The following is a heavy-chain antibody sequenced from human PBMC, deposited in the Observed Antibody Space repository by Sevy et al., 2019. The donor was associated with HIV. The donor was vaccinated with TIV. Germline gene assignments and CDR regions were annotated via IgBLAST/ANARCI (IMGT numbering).Heavy chain of an antibody. V-gene: IGHV3-30-3*01. D-gene: IGHD2-21*01. CDR2: ISYDGSNK. Sequence: GGSLRLSCAASGFTFSSYAMHWVRQAPGKGLEWVAVISYDGSNKYYADSVKGRFTISRDNSKNTLYLQMNSLRDEDTAVYYWASPPTQCGYWGRGTLVTVS. CDR1: GFTFSSYA. J-gene: IGHJ4*02. CDR3: ASPPTQCGY.